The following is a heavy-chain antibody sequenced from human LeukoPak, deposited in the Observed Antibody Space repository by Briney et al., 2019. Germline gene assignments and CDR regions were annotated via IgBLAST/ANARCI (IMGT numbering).Heavy chain of an antibody. V-gene: IGHV3-64D*09. D-gene: IGHD2-15*01. J-gene: IGHJ4*02. Sequence: GGSLRLSCSASGFTFNNYAMHWVRQAPGKGLEYISTIDNNGIFTYYADSVKDRFTVSRDNSKNTLYLQMSSLRAEDTAVYYGVKVGGCSGGSCYSGLWVFDYWGQGTLVTVSS. CDR2: IDNNGIFT. CDR1: GFTFNNYA. CDR3: VKVGGCSGGSCYSGLWVFDY.